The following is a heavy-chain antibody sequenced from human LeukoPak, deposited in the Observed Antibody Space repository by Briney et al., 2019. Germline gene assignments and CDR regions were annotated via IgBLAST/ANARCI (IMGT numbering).Heavy chain of an antibody. CDR1: GGSFSGYY. J-gene: IGHJ4*02. V-gene: IGHV4-34*01. D-gene: IGHD3-10*01. Sequence: SETLSLTCAVYGGSFSGYYWSWIRQPQGKGLEWIGEIHHSGSTNYNPSLKGRVTISVDTSKNQFSLKLSSVTAADTAVYYCARIWPDNWGQGTLVIVSS. CDR2: IHHSGST. CDR3: ARIWPDN.